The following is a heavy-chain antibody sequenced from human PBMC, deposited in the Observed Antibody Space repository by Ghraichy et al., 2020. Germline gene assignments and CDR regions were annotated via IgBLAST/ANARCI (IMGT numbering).Heavy chain of an antibody. V-gene: IGHV4-34*01. CDR2: INHSGST. Sequence: SETLSLTCAVYGGSFSGYYWSWIRQPPGKGLEWIGEINHSGSTNYNPSLKSRVTISVDTSKNQFSLKLSSVTAADTAVYYCARGLTEAIAVAVYKFYYYYGMDVWGQGTTVTVSS. D-gene: IGHD6-19*01. CDR3: ARGLTEAIAVAVYKFYYYYGMDV. J-gene: IGHJ6*02. CDR1: GGSFSGYY.